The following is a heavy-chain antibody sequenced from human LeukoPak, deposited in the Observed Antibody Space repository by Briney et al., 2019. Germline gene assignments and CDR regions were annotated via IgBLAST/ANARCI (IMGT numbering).Heavy chain of an antibody. V-gene: IGHV3-48*03. CDR1: GFTFSSYE. CDR2: ISSSGSTI. J-gene: IGHJ6*03. CDR3: ARDRPMTTVTATGTTYYYYYYMDV. D-gene: IGHD4-17*01. Sequence: GGSLRLSCAASGFTFSSYEMNWVRQAPGKGLEWVSYISSSGSTIYYADSVKGRFTISRDNAKNSLYLQMNSLRAEDTAVYYCARDRPMTTVTATGTTYYYYYYMDVWGKGTTVTVSS.